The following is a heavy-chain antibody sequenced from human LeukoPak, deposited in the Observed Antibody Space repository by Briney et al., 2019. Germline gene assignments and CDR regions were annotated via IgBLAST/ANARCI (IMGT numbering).Heavy chain of an antibody. CDR2: ISYDGSNK. D-gene: IGHD1-1*01. CDR3: AREGQLERLSDAFDI. CDR1: GCTFSSYA. Sequence: PGGSLRLSCAASGCTFSSYAMHWVRQAPGKGLEWVAVISYDGSNKYYADSVKGRFTISRDNSKNTLYLQMNSLRAEDTAVYYCAREGQLERLSDAFDIWGQGTMVTVSS. J-gene: IGHJ3*02. V-gene: IGHV3-30*01.